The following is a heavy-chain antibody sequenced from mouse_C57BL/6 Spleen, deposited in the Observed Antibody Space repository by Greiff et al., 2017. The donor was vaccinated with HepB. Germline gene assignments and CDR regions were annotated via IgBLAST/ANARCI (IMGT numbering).Heavy chain of an antibody. CDR1: GYTFTSYW. CDR3: ARGEDSSGYVAWFAY. D-gene: IGHD3-2*02. Sequence: VMLVESGAELAKPGASVKLSCKASGYTFTSYWMHWVKQRPGQGLEWIGYINPSSGYTKYNQKFKDKATLTADKSSSTAYMQLSSLTYEDSAVYYCARGEDSSGYVAWFAYWGQGTLVTVSA. V-gene: IGHV1-7*01. J-gene: IGHJ3*01. CDR2: INPSSGYT.